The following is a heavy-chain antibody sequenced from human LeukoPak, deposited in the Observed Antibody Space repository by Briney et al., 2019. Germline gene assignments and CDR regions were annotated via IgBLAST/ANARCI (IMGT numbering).Heavy chain of an antibody. Sequence: GESLKISCKGSGYTFTSYWIGWVRQMPGKGLEWMGIIYPGDSDTRYSPSFQGQVTISADKSVNTAYLQWSSLKASDTAIYYCVRMNLGGAYCQHWGQGTQVTVSS. V-gene: IGHV5-51*01. CDR1: GYTFTSYW. CDR3: VRMNLGGAYCQH. CDR2: IYPGDSDT. J-gene: IGHJ1*01. D-gene: IGHD1-7*01.